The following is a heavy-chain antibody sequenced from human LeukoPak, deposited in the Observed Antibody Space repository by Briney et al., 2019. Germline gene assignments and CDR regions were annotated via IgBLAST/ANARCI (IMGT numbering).Heavy chain of an antibody. CDR1: GFTFDDYG. V-gene: IGHV3-20*04. CDR3: ARVGSSWAFDY. CDR2: TNWNGGST. Sequence: GGSLRLSCAASGFTFDDYGMSWVRQAPGKGLEWVSGTNWNGGSTGYADSVKGRFTISRDNAKNSLYLQMNSLRAEDTALYYCARVGSSWAFDYWGQGTLVTVSS. J-gene: IGHJ4*02. D-gene: IGHD6-6*01.